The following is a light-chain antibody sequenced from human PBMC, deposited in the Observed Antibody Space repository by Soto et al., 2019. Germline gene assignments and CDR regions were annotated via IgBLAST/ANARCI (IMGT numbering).Light chain of an antibody. CDR2: KAS. CDR3: QQYHNYWK. Sequence: DIQMTQSPSTLSASVGDRVTITCRTSQTVNTWLAWYQQKPGEAPKLLIYKASSLESGVPSRFSGSGSGTEFTLTISSLQPDDFATYYCQQYHNYWKCGPGTKVDIK. V-gene: IGKV1-5*03. CDR1: QTVNTW. J-gene: IGKJ1*01.